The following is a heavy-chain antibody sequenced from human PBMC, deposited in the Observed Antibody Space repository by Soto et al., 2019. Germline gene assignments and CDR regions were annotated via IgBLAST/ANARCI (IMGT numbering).Heavy chain of an antibody. D-gene: IGHD3-10*01. CDR2: FDPEDGET. CDR3: ATNTYGSGSSQGYYYGMDV. J-gene: IGHJ6*02. CDR1: GYTLTELS. V-gene: IGHV1-24*01. Sequence: ASVKVSCKVSGYTLTELSMHWVRQAPGKGLEWMGGFDPEDGETIYAQKFQGRVTMTEDTSTDTAYMELSRLRSEDTAVYYCATNTYGSGSSQGYYYGMDVWGQGTTVTVSS.